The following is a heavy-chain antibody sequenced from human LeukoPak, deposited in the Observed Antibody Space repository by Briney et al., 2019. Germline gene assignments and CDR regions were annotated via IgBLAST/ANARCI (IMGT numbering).Heavy chain of an antibody. CDR2: ISWNSGSI. CDR3: AKAVVGAMGVCFDY. CDR1: GYTFDDYA. V-gene: IGHV3-9*03. D-gene: IGHD1-26*01. Sequence: GRSLRLSCAASGYTFDDYAMHWVRQAPGKGLEWVSGISWNSGSIGYADSVKGRFTISRDNAKNSLYLQMNSLRAEDMALYYCAKAVVGAMGVCFDYWGQGTLVTVSS. J-gene: IGHJ4*02.